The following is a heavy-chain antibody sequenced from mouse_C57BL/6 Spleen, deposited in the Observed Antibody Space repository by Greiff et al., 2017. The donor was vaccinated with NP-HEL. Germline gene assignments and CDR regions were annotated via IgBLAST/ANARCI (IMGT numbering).Heavy chain of an antibody. V-gene: IGHV5-4*01. CDR3: AREDYYGREYYFDY. CDR1: GFTFSSYA. J-gene: IGHJ2*01. D-gene: IGHD1-1*01. Sequence: EVQLVESGGGLVKPGGSLKLSCAASGFTFSSYAMSWVRQTPEKRLEWVATISDGGSYTYYPDNVKGRFTISRDNAKNNLYLQMSHLKSEDTAMYYCAREDYYGREYYFDYWGQGTTLTVSA. CDR2: ISDGGSYT.